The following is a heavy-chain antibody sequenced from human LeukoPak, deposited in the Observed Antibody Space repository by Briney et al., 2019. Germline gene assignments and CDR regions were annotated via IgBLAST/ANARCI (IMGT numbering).Heavy chain of an antibody. J-gene: IGHJ6*04. CDR3: AKYRTYYAAGMDV. Sequence: GGSLRLSCAASGFTFSSYGMHWVRQAPRKGLEWVAFIRYDGSNKYYADSVKGRFTISRDNSKNTLYLQMNSLRAGDTAVYYCAKYRTYYAAGMDVWGKGTTVTISS. CDR1: GFTFSSYG. V-gene: IGHV3-30*02. D-gene: IGHD3-10*01. CDR2: IRYDGSNK.